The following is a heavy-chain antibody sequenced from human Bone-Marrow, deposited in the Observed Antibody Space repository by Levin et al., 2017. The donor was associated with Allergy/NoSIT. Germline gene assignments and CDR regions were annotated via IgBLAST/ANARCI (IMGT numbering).Heavy chain of an antibody. CDR1: GFTFANHA. CDR2: IRPNSERT. V-gene: IGHV3-23*01. Sequence: GESLKISCAASGFTFANHAMTWVRHAPGKGLEWVSTIRPNSERTYFADSVKGRFTVSRDDSMNMLYLQMNSLRADDTAIYYCARSPIGGAMVTRFDYWGQGVQVLVSS. D-gene: IGHD3-16*01. J-gene: IGHJ4*02. CDR3: ARSPIGGAMVTRFDY.